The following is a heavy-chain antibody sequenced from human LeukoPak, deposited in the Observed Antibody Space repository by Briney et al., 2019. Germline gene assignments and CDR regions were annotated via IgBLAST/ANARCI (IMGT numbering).Heavy chain of an antibody. CDR1: GGSISSSSYY. CDR2: IYYSGST. D-gene: IGHD2-15*01. V-gene: IGHV4-39*07. CDR3: AGIHRYCSGGACYVLDN. J-gene: IGHJ4*02. Sequence: SETLSLTCTVSGGSISSSSYYWGWIRQPPGKGLEWIGSIYYSGSTNYNPSFKSRITISVDTSRNQFSLQLSSVTATDTAVYYCAGIHRYCSGGACYVLDNWGQGTLVAVSS.